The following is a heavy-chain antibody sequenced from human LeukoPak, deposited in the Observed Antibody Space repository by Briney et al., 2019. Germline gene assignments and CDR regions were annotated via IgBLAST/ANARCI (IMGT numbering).Heavy chain of an antibody. V-gene: IGHV1-2*02. D-gene: IGHD3-22*01. CDR1: GYTFTSYD. Sequence: ASVKVSCKASGYTFTSYDINWVRQATGQGLEWMGWMNPNSGGTNYAQKFQGRVTMTRGTSISTAYMELSRLRSDDTAVYYCAREVLHYYDSSGYSNDDAFDIWGQGTMVTVSS. CDR2: MNPNSGGT. CDR3: AREVLHYYDSSGYSNDDAFDI. J-gene: IGHJ3*02.